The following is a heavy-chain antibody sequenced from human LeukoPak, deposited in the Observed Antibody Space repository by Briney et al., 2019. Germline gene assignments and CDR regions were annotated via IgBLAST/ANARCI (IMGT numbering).Heavy chain of an antibody. J-gene: IGHJ3*02. V-gene: IGHV3-74*01. CDR2: INSDGRNT. CDR3: AIPWRHYDSSGDYYAFDI. Sequence: PGGSLRLSCVASGFTFSSYWMHWVRQAPGKGLVWVSRINSDGRNTNYADSVKGRFTISRDNAKNTLYLQMNSLRAEDTAVYYCAIPWRHYDSSGDYYAFDIWGQGTMVTVSS. D-gene: IGHD3-22*01. CDR1: GFTFSSYW.